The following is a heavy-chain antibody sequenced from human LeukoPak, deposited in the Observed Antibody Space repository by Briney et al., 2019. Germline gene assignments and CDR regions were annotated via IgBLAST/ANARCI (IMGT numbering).Heavy chain of an antibody. Sequence: GGSLRLSCAASGFTFSGSAIHWVRQSSGKGLEWVGQIDKKDKGYATATAYAASVKGRFTISRDDSINTAYLQMKSLKAEDTALYYCTRGSGTYNWFDPWGQGTLVTVSS. V-gene: IGHV3-73*01. CDR2: IDKKDKGYATAT. J-gene: IGHJ5*02. D-gene: IGHD1-26*01. CDR3: TRGSGTYNWFDP. CDR1: GFTFSGSA.